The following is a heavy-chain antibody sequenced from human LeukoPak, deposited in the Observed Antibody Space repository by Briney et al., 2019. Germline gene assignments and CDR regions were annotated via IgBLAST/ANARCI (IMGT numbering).Heavy chain of an antibody. V-gene: IGHV3-64D*06. CDR2: ISSNGGST. CDR3: VKVSSSGWHEGDYFDY. D-gene: IGHD6-19*01. CDR1: GFTFSTYA. J-gene: IGHJ4*02. Sequence: GGSLRLSCSASGFTFSTYAMHWVRQAPGKGLEYVSAISSNGGSTYFADSVKARFSISRDNSKNTLDLQMSSPRAEDTAVYYCVKVSSSGWHEGDYFDYWGQGTLVTVSS.